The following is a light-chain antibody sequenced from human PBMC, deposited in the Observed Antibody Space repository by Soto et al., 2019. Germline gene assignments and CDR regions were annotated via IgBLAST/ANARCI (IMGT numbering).Light chain of an antibody. Sequence: QSVLTQPASVSGSPGQSITISCSGTSSDVGGSNYVSWYQQHPGEAPKLIIYDVSYRPSGVSNRFSGSKSGNTASLTISGIQAEDEAHYFCSSYTSSAPGVLFGGGTKLTVL. J-gene: IGLJ2*01. V-gene: IGLV2-14*03. CDR3: SSYTSSAPGVL. CDR1: SSDVGGSNY. CDR2: DVS.